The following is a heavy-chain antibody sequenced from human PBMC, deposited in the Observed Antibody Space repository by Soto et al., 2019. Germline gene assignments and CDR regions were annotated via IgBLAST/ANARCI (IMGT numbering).Heavy chain of an antibody. Sequence: PGESLKISCKGSGYSFTSYWIGWVRQMPGKGLEWMGIIYPGDSDTRYSPSFQGQVTISADKSISTAYLQWSSLKASDTAMYYCASINSGTSSYCGGDCYPYYFDYWGQGTLVTVSS. V-gene: IGHV5-51*01. CDR2: IYPGDSDT. CDR3: ASINSGTSSYCGGDCYPYYFDY. D-gene: IGHD2-21*01. J-gene: IGHJ4*02. CDR1: GYSFTSYW.